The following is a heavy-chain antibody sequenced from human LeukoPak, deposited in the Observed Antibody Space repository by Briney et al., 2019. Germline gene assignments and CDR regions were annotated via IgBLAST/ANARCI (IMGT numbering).Heavy chain of an antibody. V-gene: IGHV1-46*01. D-gene: IGHD3-10*01. CDR1: GYTFTTDY. Sequence: ASVKVSCKASGYTFTTDYIHWVRQAPGQGLEWMGIINPSGGSTTYAQKFQGRVIMTGDTSTSTVYMELRSLRSEDTAVYYCARARGSGSYYGHDYYYYYYMDVWGQGTTVTVSS. J-gene: IGHJ6*03. CDR2: INPSGGST. CDR3: ARARGSGSYYGHDYYYYYYMDV.